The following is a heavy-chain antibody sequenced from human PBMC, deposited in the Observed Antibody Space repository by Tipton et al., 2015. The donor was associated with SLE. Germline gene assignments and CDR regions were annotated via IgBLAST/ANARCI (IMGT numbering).Heavy chain of an antibody. V-gene: IGHV3-48*03. D-gene: IGHD6-13*01. CDR1: GFTFGSYE. CDR2: FSTGGRNV. Sequence: GSLRLSCAASGFTFGSYEMNWVRQAPGKGLEWIAYFSTGGRNVYYADSVRGRFTVSRDNAKNSMYLQMNGLTGEDTAVYYCVRGSSSWYGYFDYWGQGTLVTVSS. J-gene: IGHJ4*02. CDR3: VRGSSSWYGYFDY.